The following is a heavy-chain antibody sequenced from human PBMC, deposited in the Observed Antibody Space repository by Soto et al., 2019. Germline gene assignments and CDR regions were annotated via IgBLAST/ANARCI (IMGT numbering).Heavy chain of an antibody. D-gene: IGHD3-22*01. Sequence: EASVKVSCKASGYTFTSYGISWVRQAPGQGLEWMGWISAYNGNTNYAQKLQGRVTMTTDTSTSTAYMELRSLRSDDTAVYYCARDWALWYYYDSSGPRRFDYWGQGTLVTVSS. CDR2: ISAYNGNT. CDR1: GYTFTSYG. CDR3: ARDWALWYYYDSSGPRRFDY. J-gene: IGHJ4*02. V-gene: IGHV1-18*01.